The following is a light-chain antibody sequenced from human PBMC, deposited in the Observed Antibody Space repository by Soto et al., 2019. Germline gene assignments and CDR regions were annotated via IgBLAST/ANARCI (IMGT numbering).Light chain of an antibody. CDR2: RTS. Sequence: NVLTLSPGALSLSPRQGATLSCRASQSLSSIYLAWYQQKPGQAPRLLIYRTSSRATGIPDRFSGSESETDFTLTISRLEPDDSAVYYCQLSGSSPRTFGPGTKVDIK. V-gene: IGKV3-20*01. CDR1: QSLSSIY. CDR3: QLSGSSPRT. J-gene: IGKJ1*01.